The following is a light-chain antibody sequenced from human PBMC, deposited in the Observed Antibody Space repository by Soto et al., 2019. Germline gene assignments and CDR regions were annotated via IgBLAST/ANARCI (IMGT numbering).Light chain of an antibody. Sequence: QTVVTQDPSFSVSPGGTVTLTCGLSSGSVSTSYYPSWYQQTPGQAPRTLIYSTNTRSSGVPDRFSGSILGNKAALTITGAQADDESDYYCVLYMGSGIHYVFGTGTKVTVL. V-gene: IGLV8-61*01. CDR3: VLYMGSGIHYV. CDR2: STN. CDR1: SGSVSTSYY. J-gene: IGLJ1*01.